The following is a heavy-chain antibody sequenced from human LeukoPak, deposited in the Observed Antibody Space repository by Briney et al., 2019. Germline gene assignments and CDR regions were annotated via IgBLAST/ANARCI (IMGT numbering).Heavy chain of an antibody. CDR1: GGSISSSSYY. J-gene: IGHJ5*02. D-gene: IGHD1-26*01. CDR3: ARSSIMGVYSGFDP. Sequence: PSETLSLTCTVSGGSISSSSYYWGWIRQPPGKGLEWIGSIHYSGHTYYNPSLKSRVAIYVDTSKNHFSLRLSSVAATDTAAYYCARSSIMGVYSGFDPWGQGTLVTVSS. V-gene: IGHV4-39*02. CDR2: IHYSGHT.